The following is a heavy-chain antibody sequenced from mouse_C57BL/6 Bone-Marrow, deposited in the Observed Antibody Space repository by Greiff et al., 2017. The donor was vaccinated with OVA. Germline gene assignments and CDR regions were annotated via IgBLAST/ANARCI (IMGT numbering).Heavy chain of an antibody. CDR2: IDPEDGDT. Sequence: VQLQQSGAELVRPGASVKLSGTDWGGDGKDYDMHWVKQRPEQGLEWIGRIDPEDGDTEYAPTFQGKATMTADTSSNTAYLQLSSLTSEDTAVYYCHSGSYYGSSPYWYCDVWGTGTTVTVSS. J-gene: IGHJ1*03. CDR3: HSGSYYGSSPYWYCDV. CDR1: GGDGKDYD. V-gene: IGHV14-1*01. D-gene: IGHD1-1*01.